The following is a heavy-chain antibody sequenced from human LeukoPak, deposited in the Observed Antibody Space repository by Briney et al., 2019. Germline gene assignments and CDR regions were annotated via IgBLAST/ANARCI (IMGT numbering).Heavy chain of an antibody. CDR1: GYSISSGYY. CDR3: AGGYCTNGVCHHFDY. V-gene: IGHV4-38-2*02. Sequence: PSETLSLTCTVSGYSISSGYYWGWIRQPPGKGLEWIGSIYHSGSTYYNPSLKSRVTISVDTSKNQFSLKLSSVTAADTAVYYCAGGYCTNGVCHHFDYWGQGTLVTVSS. J-gene: IGHJ4*02. CDR2: IYHSGST. D-gene: IGHD2-8*01.